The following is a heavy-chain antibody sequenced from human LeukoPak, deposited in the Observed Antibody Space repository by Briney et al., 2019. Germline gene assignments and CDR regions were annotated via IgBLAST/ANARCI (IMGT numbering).Heavy chain of an antibody. J-gene: IGHJ6*03. CDR2: IIPIFGTA. Sequence: SVKLSCKASGGTFSSYAISWVRQAPGQGLEWMGGIIPIFGTANYEQKFQGRVTITTDESTSTAYMEMRILRSEDTAVYYCARRHGGYSYGEPYYYYRDVWGKGTTVTVSS. CDR1: GGTFSSYA. D-gene: IGHD5-18*01. CDR3: ARRHGGYSYGEPYYYYRDV. V-gene: IGHV1-69*05.